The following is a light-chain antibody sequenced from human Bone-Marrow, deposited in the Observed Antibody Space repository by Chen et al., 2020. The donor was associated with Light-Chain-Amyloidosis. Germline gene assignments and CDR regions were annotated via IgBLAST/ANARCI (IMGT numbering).Light chain of an antibody. J-gene: IGLJ3*02. V-gene: IGLV6-57*01. CDR2: EDD. CDR1: SGSIATNY. Sequence: NFMLTQPHSVSESPGKTVIISCTRSSGSIATNYVQWYQQRPGSSPTTVIYEDDQRPSAGPDRFSGYIDRSSNAASLTSSGLKAEDEADYYWQSYQGSGQGVFGGGTKLTVL. CDR3: QSYQGSGQGV.